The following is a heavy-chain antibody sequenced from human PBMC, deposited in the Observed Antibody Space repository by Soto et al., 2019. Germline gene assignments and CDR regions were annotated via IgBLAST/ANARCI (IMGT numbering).Heavy chain of an antibody. J-gene: IGHJ4*02. V-gene: IGHV4-4*02. CDR3: VRHGVYFFDY. CDR2: IHHTGST. Sequence: PSEALSLTCAVYGASINDNNWWSWVRQPPGRGLEWIGEIHHTGSTNYNPSLKSRLAISVDKSKNQFSLKKTSVTAADTAVYYCVRHGVYFFDYWGQGTQVTVSS. D-gene: IGHD3-10*01. CDR1: GASINDNNW.